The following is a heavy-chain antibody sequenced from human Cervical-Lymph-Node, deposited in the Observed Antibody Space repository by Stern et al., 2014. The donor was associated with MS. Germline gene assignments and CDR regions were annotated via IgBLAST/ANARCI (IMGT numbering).Heavy chain of an antibody. CDR3: ARGAYTYGFDGFSGAFDL. CDR1: GFTFTSYA. CDR2: VSYDGLNE. V-gene: IGHV3-30*04. Sequence: QLVQSGGGVVQPGKSLRLSCGTSGFTFTSYAMHWVRQAPGKGQDWVAGVSYDGLNEYYADSVKGRFTISRDNSKKTVSLQMNSLRPEDTALYYCARGAYTYGFDGFSGAFDLWGQGTMVTVSS. D-gene: IGHD5-18*01. J-gene: IGHJ3*01.